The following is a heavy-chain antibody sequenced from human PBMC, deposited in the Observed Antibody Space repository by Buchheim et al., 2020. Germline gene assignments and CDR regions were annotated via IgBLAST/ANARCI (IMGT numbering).Heavy chain of an antibody. V-gene: IGHV4-59*01. CDR2: LYNSGST. J-gene: IGHJ4*02. Sequence: QVQLQESGPGLVEPSETLSLTCTVSGVSISDYYWSWIRQPPGKGLEWIGYLYNSGSTNFNPSLKSRVTISVDTSKNKFPLNLSSVTAADTAVYYCAGDYFDSSGYSDYWGQGTL. CDR3: AGDYFDSSGYSDY. D-gene: IGHD3-22*01. CDR1: GVSISDYY.